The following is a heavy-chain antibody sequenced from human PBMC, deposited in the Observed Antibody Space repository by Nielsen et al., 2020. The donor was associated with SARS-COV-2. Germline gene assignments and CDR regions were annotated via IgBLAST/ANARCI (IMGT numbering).Heavy chain of an antibody. J-gene: IGHJ5*02. V-gene: IGHV4-34*01. CDR2: INHSGST. Sequence: PETLSLTCAVYGGSFSGYYWSWIRQPPGKGLEWIGEINHSGSTNYNPSLKSRVTISVDTSKNQFSLKLSSVIAADTAVYYCARGWYYYDSSGYYDWFDPWGQGTLVTVSS. CDR1: GGSFSGYY. CDR3: ARGWYYYDSSGYYDWFDP. D-gene: IGHD3-22*01.